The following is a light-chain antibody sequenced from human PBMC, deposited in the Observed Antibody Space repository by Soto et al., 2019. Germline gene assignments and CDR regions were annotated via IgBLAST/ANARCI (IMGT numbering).Light chain of an antibody. Sequence: QSVLTQPASVAGSPGQSITISCTGTSSDVGGYNYVSWYQQHPGKAPKLIIYEVSNRPSGVSNRFSGSKSGNTASLAISGLQAEDEADYYCSSYTSSRTWVFGGGTKVTVL. J-gene: IGLJ3*02. CDR2: EVS. CDR3: SSYTSSRTWV. CDR1: SSDVGGYNY. V-gene: IGLV2-14*01.